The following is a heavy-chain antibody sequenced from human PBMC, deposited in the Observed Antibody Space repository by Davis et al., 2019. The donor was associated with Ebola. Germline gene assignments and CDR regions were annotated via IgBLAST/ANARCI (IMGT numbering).Heavy chain of an antibody. D-gene: IGHD6-19*01. CDR3: ARTEAVAGTLRSY. CDR1: GGSFTFY. CDR2: INHSGST. V-gene: IGHV4-34*01. J-gene: IGHJ4*02. Sequence: SETLSLTCAVYGGSFTFYWSWIRQSPGKGLEWIGEINHSGSTNYYPSLTSRVTISVDTSKQQLSLKLSSVTDADTAVYYCARTEAVAGTLRSYWGQGTLVTVSS.